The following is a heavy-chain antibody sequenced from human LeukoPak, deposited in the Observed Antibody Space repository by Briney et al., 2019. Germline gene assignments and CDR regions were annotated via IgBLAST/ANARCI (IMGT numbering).Heavy chain of an antibody. CDR3: ASVSSGWSDDAFDI. Sequence: QPGGSLRLSCAASGFTFSSYEMNWVRQAPGKGLEWVSYISSTGTTTYYADSVKGRFTISRDNAKNSLYLQMNSLRAEDTALYYCASVSSGWSDDAFDIWGQGTMVTVSS. D-gene: IGHD6-13*01. CDR1: GFTFSSYE. J-gene: IGHJ3*02. V-gene: IGHV3-48*03. CDR2: ISSTGTTT.